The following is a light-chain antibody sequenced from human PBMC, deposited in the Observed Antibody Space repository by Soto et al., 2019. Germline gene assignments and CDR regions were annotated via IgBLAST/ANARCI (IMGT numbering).Light chain of an antibody. Sequence: EIVLTQSPGTLSLSPGERATLSCRASQSLRRSYLAWYQQKPGQAPRLLIYGASSTATGIPDRFSGSGSGTDFTLTISRLEPEDFAVYYCQQYDSSPPYTFGQGTNLEI. CDR1: QSLRRSY. CDR2: GAS. V-gene: IGKV3-20*01. J-gene: IGKJ2*01. CDR3: QQYDSSPPYT.